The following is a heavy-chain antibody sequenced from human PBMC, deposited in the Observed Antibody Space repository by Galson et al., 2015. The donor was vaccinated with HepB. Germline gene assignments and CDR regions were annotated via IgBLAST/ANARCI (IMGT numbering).Heavy chain of an antibody. CDR1: GYTFTGYY. CDR2: ITPSSGGA. CDR3: ARDSGSYLYDY. J-gene: IGHJ4*02. D-gene: IGHD1-26*01. V-gene: IGHV1-2*02. Sequence: SVKVSCKASGYTFTGYYIHWVRQAPGQGLEWMGWITPSSGGANYAQKFQGRVTMTRDTSISTAYMELSRLRSDDTAVYYCARDSGSYLYDYRGQGTLVTASS.